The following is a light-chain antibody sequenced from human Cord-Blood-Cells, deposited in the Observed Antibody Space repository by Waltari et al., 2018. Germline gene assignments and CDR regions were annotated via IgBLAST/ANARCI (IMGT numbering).Light chain of an antibody. J-gene: IGKJ4*01. CDR1: QDISNY. CDR2: DAS. Sequence: DIQMTKSPYSLSASVGXRVTIAXQASQDISNYLHWYQQKPGKATKLLIYDASTLETGVPSRFSGSGSGTDFTFTISSLQPEDIATYYCQQYDNXLTFGXXTKVEIK. V-gene: IGKV1-33*01. CDR3: QQYDNXLT.